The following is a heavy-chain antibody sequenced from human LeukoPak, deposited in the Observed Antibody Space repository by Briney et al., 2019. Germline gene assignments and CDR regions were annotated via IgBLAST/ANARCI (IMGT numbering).Heavy chain of an antibody. CDR1: GGSFSGYY. CDR3: ARGLGSSWCGLNWFDP. Sequence: SETLSLTCAVYGGSFSGYYWSWIRQPPGKGLEWIGEINHSGSTNYNPSLKSRVTISVDTTKNQFSLKLSSVTAADTAVYYCARGLGSSWCGLNWFDPWGQGTLVTVSS. CDR2: INHSGST. V-gene: IGHV4-34*01. J-gene: IGHJ5*02. D-gene: IGHD6-13*01.